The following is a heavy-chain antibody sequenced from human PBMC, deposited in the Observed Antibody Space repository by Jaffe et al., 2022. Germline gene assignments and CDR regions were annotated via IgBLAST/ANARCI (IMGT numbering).Heavy chain of an antibody. CDR3: AREAYDSSGYNYAFDI. J-gene: IGHJ3*02. CDR1: GFTFSSYE. Sequence: EVQLVESGGGLVQPGGSLRLSCAASGFTFSSYEMNWVRQAPGKGLEWVSYISSSGSTIYYADSVKGRFTISRDNAKNSLYLQMNSLRAEDTAVYYCAREAYDSSGYNYAFDIWGQGTMVTVSS. V-gene: IGHV3-48*03. D-gene: IGHD3-22*01. CDR2: ISSSGSTI.